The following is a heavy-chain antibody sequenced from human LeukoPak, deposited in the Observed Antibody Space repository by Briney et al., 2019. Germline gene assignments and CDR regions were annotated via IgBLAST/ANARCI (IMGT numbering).Heavy chain of an antibody. Sequence: GGSLRLSCAASGFTLSSYGMHWVRQAPGKGLEWVAAIWYDGSNKYYADSVKGRFTISRDNSKNTLYLQMNSLRAEDTAVYYCARSGYDYYYYGMDVWGQGTTVTVSS. CDR2: IWYDGSNK. V-gene: IGHV3-33*01. CDR3: ARSGYDYYYYGMDV. J-gene: IGHJ6*02. CDR1: GFTLSSYG. D-gene: IGHD5-12*01.